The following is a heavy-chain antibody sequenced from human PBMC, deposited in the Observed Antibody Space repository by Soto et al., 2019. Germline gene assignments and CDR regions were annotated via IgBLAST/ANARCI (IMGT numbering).Heavy chain of an antibody. V-gene: IGHV1-69*13. CDR1: GGTFSSYA. Sequence: ASVKVSCKASGGTFSSYAISWVRQAPGQGLEWMGGIIPIFGTANYAQKFQGRVTITADESTSTAYMELSSLRSEDTAVYYCARDVGDTAMVTNAPFDYWGQGTLVTVSS. CDR3: ARDVGDTAMVTNAPFDY. CDR2: IIPIFGTA. D-gene: IGHD5-18*01. J-gene: IGHJ4*02.